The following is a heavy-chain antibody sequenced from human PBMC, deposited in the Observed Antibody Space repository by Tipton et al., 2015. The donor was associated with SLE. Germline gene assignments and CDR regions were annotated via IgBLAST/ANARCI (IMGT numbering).Heavy chain of an antibody. CDR3: ARDNDLLTAFDM. CDR2: IDHSGST. J-gene: IGHJ3*02. Sequence: TLSLTCAVYGGSFSGYYWTWIRRPPGKGLEWIGEIDHSGSTSYNPSLKGRVTISIDTSKNQVSLKVNSVTAADTAVYYCARDNDLLTAFDMWGQGTMVAVSS. V-gene: IGHV4-34*01. CDR1: GGSFSGYY. D-gene: IGHD2-15*01.